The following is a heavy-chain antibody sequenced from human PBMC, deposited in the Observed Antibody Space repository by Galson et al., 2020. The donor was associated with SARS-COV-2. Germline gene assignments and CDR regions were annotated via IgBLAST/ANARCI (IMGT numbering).Heavy chain of an antibody. D-gene: IGHD3-22*01. V-gene: IGHV3-7*01. J-gene: IGHJ3*02. Sequence: GGSLRLSCAASGFSFSSYWMSWVRQAPGKGLEWVANVKDDAGGKYYVDSVKGRFTISRDNAKNSLYLQMNSLRAEDTAVYYCARGDYYSDSSFNDAFDIWGQGTLVTVSS. CDR3: ARGDYYSDSSFNDAFDI. CDR2: VKDDAGGK. CDR1: GFSFSSYW.